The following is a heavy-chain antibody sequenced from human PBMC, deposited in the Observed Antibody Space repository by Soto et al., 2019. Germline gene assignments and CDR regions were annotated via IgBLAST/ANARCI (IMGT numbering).Heavy chain of an antibody. V-gene: IGHV4-34*01. D-gene: IGHD3-9*01. CDR3: ARGPRRYQSPSFCDY. CDR2: INHSGST. J-gene: IGHJ4*02. Sequence: SETLSLTCAVYGGSFSGYYWSWIRQPPGKGLEWIGEINHSGSTNYNPSLKSRVTISVDTSKNQFSLKLSSVTAADTAVYYCARGPRRYQSPSFCDYWGQGTMGPVSS. CDR1: GGSFSGYY.